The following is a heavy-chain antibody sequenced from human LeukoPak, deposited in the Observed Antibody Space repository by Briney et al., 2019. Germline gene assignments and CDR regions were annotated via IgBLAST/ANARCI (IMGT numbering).Heavy chain of an antibody. Sequence: SETLSLTCTVSGDSISTSSHYWGWLRQPPGKGLAWIGTLYYRKNTFHNPSLKSRVTISVDTSKNQFSLKLSSVTAADTAVYYCARLREGSPDCWGQGTLVTVSS. J-gene: IGHJ4*02. CDR1: GDSISTSSHY. CDR2: LYYRKNT. CDR3: ARLREGSPDC. V-gene: IGHV4-39*07.